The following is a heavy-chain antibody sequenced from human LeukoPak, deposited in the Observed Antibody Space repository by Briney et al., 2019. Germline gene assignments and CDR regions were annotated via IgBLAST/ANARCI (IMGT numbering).Heavy chain of an antibody. V-gene: IGHV1-18*01. CDR1: GYTFTSYG. CDR2: ISAYNGNT. D-gene: IGHD1-26*01. Sequence: ASVKVSCKASGYTFTSYGISWVRQAPGQGLEWMGWISAYNGNTNYAQKLQGRVTMTTDTSTNTVYMELRSLGFDDTAVYYCARDLAGVVGVTAWFDPWGQGTLVTVSS. CDR3: ARDLAGVVGVTAWFDP. J-gene: IGHJ5*02.